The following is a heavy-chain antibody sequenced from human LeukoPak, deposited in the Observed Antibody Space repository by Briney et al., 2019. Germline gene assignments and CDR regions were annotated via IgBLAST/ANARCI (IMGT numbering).Heavy chain of an antibody. CDR1: GFTFNTYW. CDR2: ILNDGGST. V-gene: IGHV3-74*01. D-gene: IGHD5-18*01. Sequence: GGSLRLSCAASGFTFNTYWMHWVRQAPGEGPVWVAHILNDGGSTSYADSVKGRFIISRDNAKNTLSLQMNSLRAEDTAVYYCVRHNYGYDYWGQGTPVTVSS. CDR3: VRHNYGYDY. J-gene: IGHJ4*02.